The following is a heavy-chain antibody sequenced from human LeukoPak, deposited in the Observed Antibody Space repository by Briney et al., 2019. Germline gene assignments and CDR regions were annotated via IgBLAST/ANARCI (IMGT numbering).Heavy chain of an antibody. J-gene: IGHJ5*02. V-gene: IGHV4-39*01. CDR3: ARGGTPFIAAAGRRYKGWFDP. CDR1: GGSINTASYY. Sequence: SETLSLTCTVSGGSINTASYYWGWIRQSPEKGLAWIGSIYSNGKTYYNPSLKSRVTISVDTSKNQFSLKLSSVTAADTAVYYCARGGTPFIAAAGRRYKGWFDPWGQGTLVTVSS. D-gene: IGHD6-13*01. CDR2: IYSNGKT.